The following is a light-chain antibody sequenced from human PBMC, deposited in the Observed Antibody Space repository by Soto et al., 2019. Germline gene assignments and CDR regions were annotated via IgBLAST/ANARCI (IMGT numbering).Light chain of an antibody. CDR2: EVS. CDR3: TSYAGSNIWV. J-gene: IGLJ3*02. V-gene: IGLV2-8*01. CDR1: SSDVGGYNY. Sequence: QSALTQPPSASGSPGQSVTISCTGTSSDVGGYNYVSWYQQYPGKAPKLMIYEVSKRPSGVPDRFSGSKSGKTASLTVSGLQPEDEADYYCTSYAGSNIWVFGGGTKLPVL.